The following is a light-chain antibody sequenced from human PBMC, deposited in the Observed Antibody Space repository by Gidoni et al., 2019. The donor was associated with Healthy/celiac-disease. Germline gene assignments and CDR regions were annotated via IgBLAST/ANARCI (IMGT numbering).Light chain of an antibody. CDR1: SSDVGGYNY. Sequence: QSAMTQPAAVSGAPGQAITISCTGTSSDVGGYNYVSWYQQHPRKDPKLMIYAVRNRPSGVSNRFSGSTSGNTASLTLSGLQAEDEADYYCSSYTSSSTLYVFGTGTKVTVL. J-gene: IGLJ1*01. V-gene: IGLV2-14*01. CDR3: SSYTSSSTLYV. CDR2: AVR.